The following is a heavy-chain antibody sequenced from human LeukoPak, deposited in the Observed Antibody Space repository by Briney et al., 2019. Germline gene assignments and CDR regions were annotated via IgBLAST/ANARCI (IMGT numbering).Heavy chain of an antibody. D-gene: IGHD6-19*01. CDR2: IYYSGST. V-gene: IGHV4-59*11. CDR3: ARDLGSGHDY. J-gene: IGHJ4*02. Sequence: PSETLSLTCTVSGGSISSHYWSWIRQPPGRGLEWIGYIYYSGSTNYNPSLKSRVTISVDTSKNQFSLKLSSVTAADTAVYYCARDLGSGHDYWGQGTLVTVSS. CDR1: GGSISSHY.